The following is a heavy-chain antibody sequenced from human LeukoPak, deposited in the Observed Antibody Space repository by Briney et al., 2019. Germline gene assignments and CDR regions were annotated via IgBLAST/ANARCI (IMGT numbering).Heavy chain of an antibody. CDR3: AKDLLGNRGYGPPDS. CDR2: INPSGDTT. J-gene: IGHJ4*02. D-gene: IGHD5-18*01. Sequence: ASVKVSCKASGYIXTSYHMHWVRQAPGQGLEWMGVINPSGDTTNYAQKFQGRVTMTRDTSTTTVYMELSSLRSEDTAVYYCAKDLLGNRGYGPPDSWGQGTLVTVSS. CDR1: GYIXTSYH. V-gene: IGHV1-46*01.